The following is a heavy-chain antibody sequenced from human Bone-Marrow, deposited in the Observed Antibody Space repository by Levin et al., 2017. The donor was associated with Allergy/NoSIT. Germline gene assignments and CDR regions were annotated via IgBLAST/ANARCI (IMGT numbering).Heavy chain of an antibody. D-gene: IGHD5-18*01. CDR3: TTTPMGMGYGPFDY. Sequence: SCSGSGFTFGDHGMSWFRQAPGKGLEWVGFIRSKSYGGTTYFAASVKGRFSISRDDSKSIAYLQMNSLKTEDTGVYFCTTTPMGMGYGPFDYWGQGTLVTVSS. CDR1: GFTFGDHG. J-gene: IGHJ4*02. CDR2: IRSKSYGGTT. V-gene: IGHV3-49*03.